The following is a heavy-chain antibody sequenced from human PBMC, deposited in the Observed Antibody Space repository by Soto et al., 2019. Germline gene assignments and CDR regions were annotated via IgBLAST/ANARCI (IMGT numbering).Heavy chain of an antibody. CDR1: GFTFSSYG. V-gene: IGHV3-30*18. D-gene: IGHD6-19*01. J-gene: IGHJ4*02. CDR2: ISYDGSNT. Sequence: QVQLVESGGGVVQPGRSLRLSCAASGFTFSSYGMHWVRQAPGKGLEWVAVISYDGSNTYYGDTVKGRFTISRDNSKNTLSLQMNSLRAEDTAVYYCAKDGNVYSSGWYAPSRDYWCQGTLVTVSS. CDR3: AKDGNVYSSGWYAPSRDY.